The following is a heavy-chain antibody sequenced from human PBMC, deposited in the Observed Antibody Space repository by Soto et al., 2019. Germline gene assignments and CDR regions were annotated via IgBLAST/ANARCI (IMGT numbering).Heavy chain of an antibody. CDR2: IKQDGGEK. V-gene: IGHV3-7*01. Sequence: PGGSLRLSCAASGFTFSSYWMSWVRQAPGKGLEWVANIKQDGGEKYYVDSVKGRFTISRDNAKNSLYLQMNSLRAEDTAVYYCARVVGISTSSDYYYGMDVWGQGTTVTVSS. J-gene: IGHJ6*02. CDR1: GFTFSSYW. D-gene: IGHD2-2*01. CDR3: ARVVGISTSSDYYYGMDV.